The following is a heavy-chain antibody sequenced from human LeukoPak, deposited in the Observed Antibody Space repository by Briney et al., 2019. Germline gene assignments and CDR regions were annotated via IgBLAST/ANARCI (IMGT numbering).Heavy chain of an antibody. Sequence: GGSLRLSCAASGFTFDDYAMHWVRQAPGKGLEWVSGISWNSGSIGYADSVKGRFTISRDNAKNSLYLQMNSLRAEDTALYYCAKGGACTNGVCYTHWFDPWGQGTLVTVSS. V-gene: IGHV3-9*01. D-gene: IGHD2-8*01. CDR1: GFTFDDYA. J-gene: IGHJ5*02. CDR3: AKGGACTNGVCYTHWFDP. CDR2: ISWNSGSI.